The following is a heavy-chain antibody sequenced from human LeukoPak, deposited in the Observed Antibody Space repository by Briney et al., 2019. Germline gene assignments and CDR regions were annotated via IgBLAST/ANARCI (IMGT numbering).Heavy chain of an antibody. CDR3: ARARYCTTSRCYSEY. V-gene: IGHV3-7*03. CDR1: GFIFSSYW. D-gene: IGHD2-2*01. CDR2: INQDGSEK. Sequence: GGSLRLSCAASGFIFSSYWMNWVRQAPGKGLEWVASINQDGSEKHYVDSVKGRFTISRDDAKNSLYLQMNSLRVEDTALYFCARARYCTTSRCYSEYWGQGTLVTVSS. J-gene: IGHJ4*02.